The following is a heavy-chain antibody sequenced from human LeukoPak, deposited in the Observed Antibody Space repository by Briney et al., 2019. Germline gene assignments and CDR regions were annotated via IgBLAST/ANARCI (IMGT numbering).Heavy chain of an antibody. V-gene: IGHV4-4*07. D-gene: IGHD3-22*01. CDR2: IYTSGST. J-gene: IGHJ3*02. CDR1: GGSISSYY. CDR3: ARDLDYYDSSGYYDDAFDI. Sequence: PSETLSLTCTVSGGSISSYYWSWIRQPAGKGLEWIGRIYTSGSTNYNPSLKSRVTMSVDTSKNQFSLKLSSVTAADTAVYYCARDLDYYDSSGYYDDAFDIWGQGTMVTVSS.